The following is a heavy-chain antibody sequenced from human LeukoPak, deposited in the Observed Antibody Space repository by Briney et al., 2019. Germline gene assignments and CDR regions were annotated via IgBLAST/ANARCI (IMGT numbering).Heavy chain of an antibody. V-gene: IGHV4-30-2*01. D-gene: IGHD2-8*01. Sequence: SETLSLTCTVSNGAMNSGAYSWSWIRQPPGKGLEWIGYIYQSGGTKYNPSLKSRVTISGDWSRNQFSLSLSSVTAADTAVYYCARGEPSTLLNNDYYILDVWGKGTTVTVTS. J-gene: IGHJ6*03. CDR2: IYQSGGT. CDR3: ARGEPSTLLNNDYYILDV. CDR1: NGAMNSGAYS.